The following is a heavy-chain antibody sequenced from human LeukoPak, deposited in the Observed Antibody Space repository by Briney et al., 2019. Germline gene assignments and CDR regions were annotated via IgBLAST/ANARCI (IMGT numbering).Heavy chain of an antibody. J-gene: IGHJ6*04. V-gene: IGHV4-31*03. D-gene: IGHD2-15*01. CDR1: GGSISSGGYY. Sequence: SETLSLTCTVSGGSISSGGYYWSWIRQHPGKGLEWIGYIYYSGSTYYNPSLKSRVTISVDTSKNQFSLKLSSVTAADTAVYYCAREFPRDSCMDVWSKGTTVTVSS. CDR2: IYYSGST. CDR3: AREFPRDSCMDV.